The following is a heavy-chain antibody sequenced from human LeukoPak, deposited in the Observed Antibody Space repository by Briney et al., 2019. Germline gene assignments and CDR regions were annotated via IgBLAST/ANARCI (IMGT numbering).Heavy chain of an antibody. CDR2: INHSGST. V-gene: IGHV4-34*01. D-gene: IGHD3-10*01. Sequence: KPSETLSLTCAVYGGSFSGYYWSWIRQPPGKGLEWIGEINHSGSTNYNPSLKSRVTISVDTSKNQFSLKLSSVTAADTAVYYCARGGLVRGTINSLIAFDIWGQGIMVTVSS. CDR3: ARGGLVRGTINSLIAFDI. J-gene: IGHJ3*02. CDR1: GGSFSGYY.